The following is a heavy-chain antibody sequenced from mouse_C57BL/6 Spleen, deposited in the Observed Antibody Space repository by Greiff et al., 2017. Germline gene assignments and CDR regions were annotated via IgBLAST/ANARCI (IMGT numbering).Heavy chain of an antibody. CDR2: ISYSGST. CDR3: AREEYPAWFAY. Sequence: EVKVVESGPGMVKPSQSLSLTCTVTGYSITSGYDWHWIRHFPGNKLEWMGYISYSGSTNYNPSLKSRISITHDTSKNHFFLKLNSVTTEDTATYYCAREEYPAWFAYWGQGTLVTVSA. CDR1: GYSITSGYD. J-gene: IGHJ3*01. V-gene: IGHV3-1*01. D-gene: IGHD5-1*01.